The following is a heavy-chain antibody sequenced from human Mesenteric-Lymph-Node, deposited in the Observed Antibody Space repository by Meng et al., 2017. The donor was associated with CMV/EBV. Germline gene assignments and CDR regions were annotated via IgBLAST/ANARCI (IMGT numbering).Heavy chain of an antibody. CDR1: GGTFSSYA. CDR3: ASTQKSVAYYYYGMDV. V-gene: IGHV1-69*05. CDR2: IIPIFGTA. J-gene: IGHJ6*02. Sequence: SVKVSCKASGGTFSSYAISWVRQAPGQGLEWMGGIIPIFGTANYAQKFQGRVTITTDESTSTAYMELSSLRSEDTAVYYCASTQKSVAYYYYGMDVWGQGTTVTVSS.